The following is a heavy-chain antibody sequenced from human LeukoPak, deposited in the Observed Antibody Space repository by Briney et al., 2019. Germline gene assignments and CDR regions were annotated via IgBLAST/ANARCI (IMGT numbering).Heavy chain of an antibody. V-gene: IGHV1-18*01. J-gene: IGHJ6*03. CDR3: ARVVWGWDYGSGSYYAYYYNYMDV. CDR1: GYTFTSYG. D-gene: IGHD3-10*01. Sequence: ASVKVSCKASGYTFTSYGISWVRQAPGQGLEWMGWISAYNGNTNYAQKLQGRVTMTTDTSTSTAYMELRSLRSDDTAVYYCARVVWGWDYGSGSYYAYYYNYMDVWGKGTTVTVSS. CDR2: ISAYNGNT.